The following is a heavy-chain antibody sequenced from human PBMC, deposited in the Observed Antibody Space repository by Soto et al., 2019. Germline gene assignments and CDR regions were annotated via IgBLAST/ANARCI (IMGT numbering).Heavy chain of an antibody. CDR1: GFTFSSYA. Sequence: GGSLRLSCAASGFTFSSYAMHWVRQAPGKGLEWVAVISYDGSNKYYADSVKGRFTISRDNSKNTLYLQMNSLRAEDTAVYYCARAGYSSSWYVGFDYWGQGTLVTVSS. D-gene: IGHD6-13*01. CDR2: ISYDGSNK. V-gene: IGHV3-30-3*01. J-gene: IGHJ4*02. CDR3: ARAGYSSSWYVGFDY.